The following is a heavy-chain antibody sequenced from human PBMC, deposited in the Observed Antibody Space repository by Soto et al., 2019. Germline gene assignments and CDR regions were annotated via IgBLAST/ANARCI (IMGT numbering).Heavy chain of an antibody. D-gene: IGHD5-18*01. Sequence: PLSLTCPVSGGSISSGGYYWSWIRQHPGKGLEWIGYIYYSGSTYYNPSLKSRVTISVDTSKNHFSLKLSSVTAADTAVYYCARDKRGYSYGYAQNWFDPWGQGTLVTVSS. J-gene: IGHJ5*02. CDR1: GGSISSGGYY. CDR2: IYYSGST. V-gene: IGHV4-31*03. CDR3: ARDKRGYSYGYAQNWFDP.